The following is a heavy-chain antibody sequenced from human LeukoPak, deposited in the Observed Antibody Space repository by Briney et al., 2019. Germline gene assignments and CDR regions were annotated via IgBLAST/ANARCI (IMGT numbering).Heavy chain of an antibody. CDR2: ISSSGRNI. V-gene: IGHV3-48*03. D-gene: IGHD5-18*01. CDR3: ARDLVQLWSKDY. CDR1: GFTFSNYE. Sequence: GGSLRLSCAASGFTFSNYELNWVRQAPGKGLEWVSYISSSGRNIYYADSVNGRFTISRDNAKNSLYLQMNSLRAQDTAVYYCARDLVQLWSKDYWGQGTLVTVSS. J-gene: IGHJ4*02.